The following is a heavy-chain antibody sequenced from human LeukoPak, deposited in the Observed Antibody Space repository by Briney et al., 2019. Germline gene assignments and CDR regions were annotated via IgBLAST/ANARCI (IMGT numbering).Heavy chain of an antibody. J-gene: IGHJ3*02. Sequence: PGGSLRLSCAASGFTFSSYSMNWVRQAPGKGLEWVSSISSSGSYIYYADSLRGRFTISRDNAKNSLYLQMNSLRAEDTAVYYCAREGGGTVVYDAFDTWGQGTLVTVSS. CDR2: ISSSGSYI. CDR1: GFTFSSYS. CDR3: AREGGGTVVYDAFDT. D-gene: IGHD2-2*01. V-gene: IGHV3-21*01.